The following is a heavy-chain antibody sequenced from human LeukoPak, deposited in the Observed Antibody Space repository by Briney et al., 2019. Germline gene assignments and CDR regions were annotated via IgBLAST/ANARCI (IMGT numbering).Heavy chain of an antibody. CDR2: INPNSGGT. CDR3: ARESVQGYCSSTSCPCDY. J-gene: IGHJ4*02. CDR1: GCTFTGYY. Sequence: GASVKVSCKASGCTFTGYYMHWVRQAPGQGLEWMGWINPNSGGTNYAQKFQGRVTMTRDTSISTAYMELSRLRSDDTAVYYCARESVQGYCSSTSCPCDYWGQGTLVTVSS. D-gene: IGHD2-2*01. V-gene: IGHV1-2*02.